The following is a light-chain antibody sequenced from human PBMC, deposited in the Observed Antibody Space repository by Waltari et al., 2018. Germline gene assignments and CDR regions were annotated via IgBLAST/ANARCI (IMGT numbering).Light chain of an antibody. CDR3: QQYGTSSIT. CDR1: QGVSSNA. CDR2: ESS. V-gene: IGKV3-20*01. Sequence: EIVLTQSPDTLSLSPGEGATLSCRASQGVSSNALAGYQQSPGQSPRLLIYESSRRATGIPDRFSGSVSGTDFTLTINRLEPEDFAVYYCQQYGTSSITFGQGTRL. J-gene: IGKJ5*01.